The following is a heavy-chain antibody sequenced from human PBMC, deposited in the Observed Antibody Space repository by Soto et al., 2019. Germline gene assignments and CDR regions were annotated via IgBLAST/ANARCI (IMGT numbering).Heavy chain of an antibody. CDR2: ISAYNSNT. J-gene: IGHJ4*02. Sequence: QVQLVQSGAAGKKPGASVKVSCKASGYTFTSYYITWVRQAPGQGLEWMGWISAYNSNTNYAQKLQDRVTMTTDTYTSTAYMELRSLRSYDTAVYYCARYLPPLDYWGQGTLVTVSS. CDR3: ARYLPPLDY. CDR1: GYTFTSYY. V-gene: IGHV1-18*01.